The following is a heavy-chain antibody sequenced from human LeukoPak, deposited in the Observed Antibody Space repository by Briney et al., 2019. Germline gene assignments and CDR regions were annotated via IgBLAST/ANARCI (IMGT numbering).Heavy chain of an antibody. CDR1: GSTSSRHW. J-gene: IGHJ4*02. D-gene: IGHD6-25*01. CDR2: IKEDASEE. V-gene: IGHV3-7*01. Sequence: PGGSLRLSCAVSGSTSSRHWMSWVRQTPEKGLGWVANIKEDASEENYVDSVKGRFTISRDNAKNSLYLQMNSLRAEDTAVYYCAIAAGWELGYWGQGTLVTVSS. CDR3: AIAAGWELGY.